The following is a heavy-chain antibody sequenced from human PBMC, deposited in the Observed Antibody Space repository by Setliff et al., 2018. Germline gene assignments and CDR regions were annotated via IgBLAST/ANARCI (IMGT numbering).Heavy chain of an antibody. Sequence: PSETLSLTCSVSGASVNTYYWSWIRQSPGKGLEWIGYIYRAGATDYNPALKSRVTISADTSKNQFSLRLNSVTAADTAVYYCARTGTYRYFDYWGRGTLVTVSS. J-gene: IGHJ4*02. CDR3: ARTGTYRYFDY. CDR1: GASVNTYY. CDR2: IYRAGAT. D-gene: IGHD1-1*01. V-gene: IGHV4-59*08.